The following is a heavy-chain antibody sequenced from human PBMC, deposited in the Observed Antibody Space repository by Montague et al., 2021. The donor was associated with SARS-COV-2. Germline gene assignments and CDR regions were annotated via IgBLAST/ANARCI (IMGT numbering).Heavy chain of an antibody. CDR3: ASPGVYCTGGSCYYVY. Sequence: SETLSLTCTVSGDSISDYYWSWIRQPPGMGLDWIGYSYYSGSTNYNPSLKIRTTVSIDTSKYQFSLELSSVTAADMAVYYCASPGVYCTGGSCYYVYWGQGTLVTVSS. V-gene: IGHV4-59*01. D-gene: IGHD2-15*01. CDR1: GDSISDYY. J-gene: IGHJ4*02. CDR2: SYYSGST.